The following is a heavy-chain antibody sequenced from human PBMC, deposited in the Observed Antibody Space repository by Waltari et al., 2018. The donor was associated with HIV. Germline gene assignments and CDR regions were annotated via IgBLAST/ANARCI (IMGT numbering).Heavy chain of an antibody. V-gene: IGHV3-7*01. D-gene: IGHD1-26*01. J-gene: IGHJ6*02. CDR2: IKDDGSEK. Sequence: EVQLMEYGGGWVQSGGSLGLSCGASGFPFTTYWMSWVRQTPGKGLEWVAYIKDDGSEKYYMGSVKGRFTISRDNAKNSMFLQMNSLRAEDTAVYYCARIGTFPHNYAIDFWGQGTTVTVSS. CDR3: ARIGTFPHNYAIDF. CDR1: GFPFTTYW.